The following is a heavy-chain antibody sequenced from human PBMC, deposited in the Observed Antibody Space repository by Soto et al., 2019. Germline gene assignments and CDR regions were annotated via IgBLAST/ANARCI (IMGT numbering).Heavy chain of an antibody. CDR1: GFSLTTSGVG. J-gene: IGHJ5*02. CDR2: VYWNHDK. CDR3: VHESSSSTWIDP. D-gene: IGHD6-6*01. Sequence: SGPTLVNPTQTLTLTCTFSGFSLTTSGVGVGWIRQSPGKALEWLALVYWNHDKRYNSSLKTRLTISKDTSKNQVVLTMADMDPVDTATYFCVHESSSSTWIDPWGQGTLVTVS. V-gene: IGHV2-5*01.